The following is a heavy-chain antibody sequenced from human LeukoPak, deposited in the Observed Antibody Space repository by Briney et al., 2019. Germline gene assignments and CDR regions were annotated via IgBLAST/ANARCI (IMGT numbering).Heavy chain of an antibody. V-gene: IGHV1-2*06. J-gene: IGHJ4*02. CDR2: INPNSGGT. Sequence: ASVKVSCKASGYTFTGYYMHWVRQAPGQGLEWMGRINPNSGGTNYAQKFQGRVTMTRDTSISTAYMELSRLRSDDTAVYYCARDDTVTKRFDYWDQGTLVTVSS. D-gene: IGHD4-17*01. CDR3: ARDDTVTKRFDY. CDR1: GYTFTGYY.